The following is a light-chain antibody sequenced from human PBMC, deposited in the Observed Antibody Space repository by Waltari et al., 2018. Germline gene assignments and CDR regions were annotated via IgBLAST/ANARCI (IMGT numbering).Light chain of an antibody. CDR2: GAS. Sequence: EIVLTQSPGTLSLSPGERATLSCRASPTVRTTYLAWYQQNPGQAPTLLIYGASSRATCIPDRFSCSWSWTDFSLTISSLEPEDFAVYYCQQYDISPLTFGGGTKVEIK. CDR1: PTVRTTY. V-gene: IGKV3-20*01. CDR3: QQYDISPLT. J-gene: IGKJ4*01.